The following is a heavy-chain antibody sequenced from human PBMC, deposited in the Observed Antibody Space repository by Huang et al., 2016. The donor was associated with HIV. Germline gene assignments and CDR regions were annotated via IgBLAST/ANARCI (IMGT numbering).Heavy chain of an antibody. V-gene: IGHV3-15*01. J-gene: IGHJ4*02. D-gene: IGHD6-25*01. CDR2: IKTKDDGGTT. Sequence: EVQLVESGGGLVKPGGSLRLSCAASGFTFKDAWMSWVRQTPWKGLEWCGLIKTKDDGGTTDYAAPVKGRFSMSRDDSKNTFHLQMNSLKSEDTAVYYCTTWARTSAGGNWGQGTLVSVSS. CDR1: GFTFKDAW. CDR3: TTWARTSAGGN.